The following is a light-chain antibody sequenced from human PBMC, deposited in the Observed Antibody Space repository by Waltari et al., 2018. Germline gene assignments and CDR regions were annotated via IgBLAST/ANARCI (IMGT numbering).Light chain of an antibody. V-gene: IGLV2-8*01. Sequence: QSALTQPPSASGSPGQSVTISCTGTSSDVGAYTFVSWYQQHPGKAPKLMIYEVNKRPSGVPDRFSGSRSGNTASLTVSGLQAEDEGDYYCSSYAGTNNVIFCGGTKLTVL. J-gene: IGLJ2*01. CDR3: SSYAGTNNVI. CDR2: EVN. CDR1: SSDVGAYTF.